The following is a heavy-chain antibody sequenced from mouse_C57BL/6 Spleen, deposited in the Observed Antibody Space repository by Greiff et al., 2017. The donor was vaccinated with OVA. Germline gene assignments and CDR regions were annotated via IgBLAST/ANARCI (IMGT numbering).Heavy chain of an antibody. Sequence: QVQLQQPGAELVKPGASVKLSCKASGYTFTSYWMQWVKQRPGQGLEWIGEIDPSDSYTNYNQKFKGKATLTVDTSSSTAYMQLSSLTSEDSAVYYCARGQLRGGFAYWGQGTLVTVAA. CDR2: IDPSDSYT. D-gene: IGHD3-2*02. J-gene: IGHJ3*01. CDR3: ARGQLRGGFAY. CDR1: GYTFTSYW. V-gene: IGHV1-50*01.